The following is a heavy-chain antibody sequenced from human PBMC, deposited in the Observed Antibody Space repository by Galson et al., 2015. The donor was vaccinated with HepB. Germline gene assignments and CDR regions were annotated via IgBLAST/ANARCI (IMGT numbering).Heavy chain of an antibody. V-gene: IGHV4-34*01. CDR2: INHSGST. CDR1: GGSFSGYY. Sequence: ETLSLTCAVYGGSFSGYYWSWIRQPPGKGLEWIGEINHSGSTNYNPSLKSRVTISVDTSKNQFSLKLSSVTAADTAVYYCARGLPIVVVVAATSPQYYFDYWGQGTLVTVSS. D-gene: IGHD2-15*01. CDR3: ARGLPIVVVVAATSPQYYFDY. J-gene: IGHJ4*02.